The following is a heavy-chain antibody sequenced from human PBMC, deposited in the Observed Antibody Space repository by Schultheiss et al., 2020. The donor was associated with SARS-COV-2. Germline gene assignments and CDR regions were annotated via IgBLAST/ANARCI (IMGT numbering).Heavy chain of an antibody. D-gene: IGHD6-19*01. J-gene: IGHJ6*02. V-gene: IGHV4-38-2*01. CDR1: GYSISSGYY. CDR2: INHSGST. CDR3: ARTTIAVAGIPAAYYYYGMDV. Sequence: SETLSLTCAVSGYSISSGYYWGWIRQPPGKGLEWIGEINHSGSTNYNPSLKSRVTISVDTSKNQFSLKLSSVTAADTAVYYCARTTIAVAGIPAAYYYYGMDVWGQGTTVTVSS.